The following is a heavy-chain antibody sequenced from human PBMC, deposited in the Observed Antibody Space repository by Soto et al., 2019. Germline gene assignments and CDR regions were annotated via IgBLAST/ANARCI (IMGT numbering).Heavy chain of an antibody. Sequence: PSETLSLTCTVSGGSISSGGYYWTWIRQHPGKGLEWIGYNYYSGSTYYNPSLESRVTISVDTSKNQFSLKLSSVTAADTAVYYCARDALSRDSIWGQGTLVTVSS. J-gene: IGHJ4*02. CDR1: GGSISSGGYY. D-gene: IGHD3-22*01. CDR2: NYYSGST. CDR3: ARDALSRDSI. V-gene: IGHV4-31*03.